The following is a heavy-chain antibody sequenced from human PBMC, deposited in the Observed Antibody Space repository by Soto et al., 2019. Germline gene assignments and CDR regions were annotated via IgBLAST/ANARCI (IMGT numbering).Heavy chain of an antibody. V-gene: IGHV1-69*01. Sequence: QVQLVQSGAEVKTPGSSVKVSCKASGGTLSDYAISWVRQAPGQGLEWMGGIMPTVDSANYAQNFQGRLTISADESTSTANLELRSLRSDDTAVYDCAVAAVREIMAQESSGMAVWCQGTTVIVSS. CDR1: GGTLSDYA. J-gene: IGHJ6*02. CDR3: AVAAVREIMAQESSGMAV. CDR2: IMPTVDSA. D-gene: IGHD3-10*01.